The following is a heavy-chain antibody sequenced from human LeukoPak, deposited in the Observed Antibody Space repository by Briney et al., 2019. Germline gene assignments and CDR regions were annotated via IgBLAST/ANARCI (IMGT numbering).Heavy chain of an antibody. Sequence: PSETLSLTCTVSGGSISSYYWSWIRQPPGKGLEWIGYIYYSGSTNYNPSLKSRVTISVDTSKNQFSLKLSSVTAADTAVYYCARQAVLSRDYYYYMDVWGKGTTVTVSS. CDR3: ARQAVLSRDYYYYMDV. J-gene: IGHJ6*03. D-gene: IGHD6-25*01. V-gene: IGHV4-59*08. CDR1: GGSISSYY. CDR2: IYYSGST.